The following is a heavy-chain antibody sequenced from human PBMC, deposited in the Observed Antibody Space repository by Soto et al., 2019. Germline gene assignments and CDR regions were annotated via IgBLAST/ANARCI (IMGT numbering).Heavy chain of an antibody. CDR1: GHSISSAYN. CDR2: IYQSGST. Sequence: SETLSLTCAVSGHSISSAYNWGWFRQPPGKGLEWLGTIYQSGSTYYNPSLKSRVTISVDTSKNQFSLKLRSVTAADTAVYFCARLTVTHESDYWGQGTLVTSPQ. D-gene: IGHD4-17*01. CDR3: ARLTVTHESDY. V-gene: IGHV4-38-2*01. J-gene: IGHJ4*02.